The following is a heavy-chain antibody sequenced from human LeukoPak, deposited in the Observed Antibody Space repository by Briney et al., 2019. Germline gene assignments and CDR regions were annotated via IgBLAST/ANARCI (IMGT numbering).Heavy chain of an antibody. CDR1: GDTFTSYY. V-gene: IGHV1-46*01. J-gene: IGHJ4*02. CDR3: ARAVTIFGVAIPAY. CDR2: INPSGVST. D-gene: IGHD3-3*01. Sequence: ASVKVSCKASGDTFTSYYIHWVRQAPGQGLEWMGIINPSGVSTSYAKKFQGRVTMTREMSTSTVYMELSSLRSEDTAVYFCARAVTIFGVAIPAYWGQGILVTVSS.